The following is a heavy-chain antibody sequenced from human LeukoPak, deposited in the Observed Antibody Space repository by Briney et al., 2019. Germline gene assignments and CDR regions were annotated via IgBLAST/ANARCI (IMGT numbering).Heavy chain of an antibody. D-gene: IGHD3-22*01. V-gene: IGHV4-4*07. CDR1: GGSISSYY. J-gene: IGHJ4*02. Sequence: SETLSLTCTVSGGSISSYYWSWIRQPAGEGLEWIGRIYTSGSTNYNPSLKSRVTMSVDTSKNQFSLKLSSVTAADTAVYYCARVDRYYDSSGYYSDYFDYWGQGTLVTVSS. CDR2: IYTSGST. CDR3: ARVDRYYDSSGYYSDYFDY.